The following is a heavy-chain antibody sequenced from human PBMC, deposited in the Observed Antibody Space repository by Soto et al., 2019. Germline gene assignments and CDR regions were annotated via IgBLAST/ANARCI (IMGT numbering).Heavy chain of an antibody. CDR2: ISGGGGST. Sequence: GGSLRLSCAASGFSFGGYAVTWVRQAPGEGLEWVSAISGGGGSTYYADSVKGRFTISRDNSKNTVYLEMNSLRAGDTALYYCAKTESFNGYYDAFDCWGQGTRVTVSS. CDR1: GFSFGGYA. V-gene: IGHV3-23*01. J-gene: IGHJ4*02. D-gene: IGHD3-3*01. CDR3: AKTESFNGYYDAFDC.